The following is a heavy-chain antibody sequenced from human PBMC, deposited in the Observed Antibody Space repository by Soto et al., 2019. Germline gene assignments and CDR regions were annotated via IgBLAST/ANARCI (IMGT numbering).Heavy chain of an antibody. D-gene: IGHD1-1*01. J-gene: IGHJ4*02. Sequence: DALQVSCKASGYSFTSYSVHWVRQAPGQRLEWMGYIDVPNDNTKSSQSLQDRVTLSMDTSASTVYMELSSLRSEDTAVYYCARSLNEAFDYWGQGTPVTV. CDR3: ARSLNEAFDY. V-gene: IGHV1-3*01. CDR2: IDVPNDNT. CDR1: GYSFTSYS.